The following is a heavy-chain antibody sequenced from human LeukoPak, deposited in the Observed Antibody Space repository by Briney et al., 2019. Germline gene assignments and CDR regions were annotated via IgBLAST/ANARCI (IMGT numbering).Heavy chain of an antibody. J-gene: IGHJ4*02. V-gene: IGHV3-9*01. Sequence: GGSLRLSCAASGFTFDEYAMHWVRQAPGKGLEWVSGISYSSGSIGYVDSVKGRFTISRDNAKNSLYLQMNSLRAEDTAVYYCASLYYCSSTSCQLDYWGQGTLVTVSS. CDR2: ISYSSGSI. D-gene: IGHD2-2*01. CDR3: ASLYYCSSTSCQLDY. CDR1: GFTFDEYA.